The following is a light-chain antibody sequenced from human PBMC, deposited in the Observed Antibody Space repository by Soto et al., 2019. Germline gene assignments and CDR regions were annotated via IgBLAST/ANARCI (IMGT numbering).Light chain of an antibody. CDR3: QPYGSSPWT. V-gene: IGKV3-20*01. CDR2: GAS. CDR1: QSVSSSY. Sequence: EIVLTQSPGTLSLSPGERATLSCRASQSVSSSYLAWYQQKPGQAPRLLIYGASSRATGIPDRFSGSGSGTDSTLTISRPEPEDFAVYYCQPYGSSPWTFGQGTKVEIK. J-gene: IGKJ1*01.